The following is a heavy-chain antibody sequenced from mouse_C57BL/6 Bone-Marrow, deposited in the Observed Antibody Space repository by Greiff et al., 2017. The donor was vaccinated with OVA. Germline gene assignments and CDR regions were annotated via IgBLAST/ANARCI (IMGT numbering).Heavy chain of an antibody. V-gene: IGHV1-69*01. Sequence: VQLQQPGAELVMPGASVKLSCKASGYTITSYWMHWVKQRPGQGLEWIGEIDPSDSYTNYNQKFKGKSTLTVDKSSSTAYMQLSSLTSEDSAVYYCARKTYYFDYWGQGTTLTVSS. CDR3: ARKTYYFDY. J-gene: IGHJ2*01. CDR1: GYTITSYW. CDR2: IDPSDSYT.